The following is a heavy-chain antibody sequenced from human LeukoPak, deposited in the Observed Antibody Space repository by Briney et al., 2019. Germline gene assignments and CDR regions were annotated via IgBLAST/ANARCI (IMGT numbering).Heavy chain of an antibody. V-gene: IGHV1-2*02. D-gene: IGHD3-22*01. Sequence: ASVTVSCKASGITFNAYNIHWVRQAPGQGLEWMGWINPKSGGTNYAQKFQGRVTVTRDTSISTAYMELSRLRSDDTAVYYCARVFLSDYDSSIGDYWGQGTLVTVSS. CDR3: ARVFLSDYDSSIGDY. CDR1: GITFNAYN. CDR2: INPKSGGT. J-gene: IGHJ4*02.